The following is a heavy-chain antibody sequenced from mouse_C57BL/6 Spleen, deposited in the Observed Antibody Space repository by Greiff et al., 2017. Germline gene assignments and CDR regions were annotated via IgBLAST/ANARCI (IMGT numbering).Heavy chain of an antibody. CDR1: GYTFTSYW. Sequence: QVQLQQPGAELVKPGASVKMSCKASGYTFTSYWITWVKQRPGQGLEWIGDIYPGSGSTNYNEKFKSKATLTVDTSSSTAYMQLSSLTSEDSAVYYCASLITTVVARSFDYGGQGTTLTVSS. CDR3: ASLITTVVARSFDY. CDR2: IYPGSGST. J-gene: IGHJ2*01. V-gene: IGHV1-55*01. D-gene: IGHD1-1*01.